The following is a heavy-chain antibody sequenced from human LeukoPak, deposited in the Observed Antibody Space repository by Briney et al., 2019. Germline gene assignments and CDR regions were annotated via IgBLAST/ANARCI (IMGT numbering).Heavy chain of an antibody. V-gene: IGHV3-23*01. CDR1: GFTFSSYA. Sequence: PGGSLRLSCAASGFTFSSYAMSWVRQAPGKGLEWVSAISGSGGSTYYADSVKGRFTISRDNSKNTLYLQMNSLRAEDTAVYYCAKDQDRGYYDSSAFDIWGQGTMVTVSS. CDR2: ISGSGGST. D-gene: IGHD3-22*01. CDR3: AKDQDRGYYDSSAFDI. J-gene: IGHJ3*02.